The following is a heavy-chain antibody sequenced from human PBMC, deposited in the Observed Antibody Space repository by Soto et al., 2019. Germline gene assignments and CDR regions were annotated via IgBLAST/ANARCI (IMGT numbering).Heavy chain of an antibody. CDR3: ARRGSGSYYDN. CDR2: ISGSGGST. V-gene: IGHV3-23*01. D-gene: IGHD1-26*01. Sequence: EVQLLESGGGLVQPGGSLRLSCAASGFTFSSYAMRWVRQAPVKGLEWVSAISGSGGSTYYADSVKGRFTISRDNSKNTLYLQMNSLRADDTAVYYCARRGSGSYYDNWGQGTLVTVSS. J-gene: IGHJ4*02. CDR1: GFTFSSYA.